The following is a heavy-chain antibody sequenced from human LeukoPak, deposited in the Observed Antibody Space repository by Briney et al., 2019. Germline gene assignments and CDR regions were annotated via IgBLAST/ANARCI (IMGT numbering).Heavy chain of an antibody. J-gene: IGHJ4*02. CDR1: GGTFSSYA. D-gene: IGHD5-24*01. CDR2: IIPIFGTA. CDR3: ARDGEMATILDY. Sequence: EASVKVSCKASGGTFSSYAISWVRQAPGQGLEWMGRIIPIFGTANYAQKFQGRVTITTDESTSTAYTELSSLRSEDTAVYYCARDGEMATILDYWGQGTLVTVSS. V-gene: IGHV1-69*05.